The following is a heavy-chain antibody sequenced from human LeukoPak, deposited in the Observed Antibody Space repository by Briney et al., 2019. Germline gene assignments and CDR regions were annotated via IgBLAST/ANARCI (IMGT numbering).Heavy chain of an antibody. CDR1: GFTFSSYY. Sequence: GGSLRLSCAASGFTFSSYYMHWVRQAPGKGLVWVSHINGDGSTTDYADSVKGRFTISRDNAKNTLYLQMNSLRAEDTAVYYCERGGVPAAKDYWGQGTLVTVSS. CDR2: INGDGSTT. CDR3: ERGGVPAAKDY. J-gene: IGHJ4*02. D-gene: IGHD2-2*01. V-gene: IGHV3-74*01.